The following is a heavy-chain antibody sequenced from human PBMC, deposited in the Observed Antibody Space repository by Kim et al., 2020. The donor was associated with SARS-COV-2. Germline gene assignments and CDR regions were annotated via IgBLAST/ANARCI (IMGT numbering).Heavy chain of an antibody. CDR3: AKGYADDSSGSYRHGLDV. CDR2: ISNSGGSK. CDR1: GFTFSTYA. V-gene: IGHV3-23*01. D-gene: IGHD3-22*01. Sequence: GGSLRLSCVASGFTFSTYAMSWVRQAPGKGLEWVSDISNSGGSKNYADSVKGRFTISRDNSRDTLYLRMNSLRADDTALYYCAKGYADDSSGSYRHGLDVWGQGTAVTVSS. J-gene: IGHJ6*02.